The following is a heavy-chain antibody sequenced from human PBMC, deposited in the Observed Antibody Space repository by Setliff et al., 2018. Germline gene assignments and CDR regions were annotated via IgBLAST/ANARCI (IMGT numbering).Heavy chain of an antibody. V-gene: IGHV3-7*01. CDR3: ARDGRTRYYYYYMDV. Sequence: GGSLRLSCAASGFTFSSYWMSWVRQAPGKGLEWAANIKQDGSEKYYVDSVKGRFTISRDNAKNSLYLQMNSLRAEDTAVYYCARDGRTRYYYYYMDVWGKGTTVTVSS. CDR1: GFTFSSYW. CDR2: IKQDGSEK. J-gene: IGHJ6*03.